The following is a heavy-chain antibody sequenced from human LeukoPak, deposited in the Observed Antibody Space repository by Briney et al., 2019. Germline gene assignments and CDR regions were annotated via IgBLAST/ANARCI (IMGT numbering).Heavy chain of an antibody. D-gene: IGHD1-20*01. CDR2: IYYSGST. J-gene: IGHJ4*02. CDR3: ARLYNWNYFDY. Sequence: SQTLSLTSTVSGGSVSSGGYYWNWIRQHPGKGLEWIGYIYYSGSTYYNPSLKSRVTISVDTSKNQFSLKLSSVTAADTAVYYCARLYNWNYFDYWGQGTLVTVSS. CDR1: GGSVSSGGYY. V-gene: IGHV4-31*03.